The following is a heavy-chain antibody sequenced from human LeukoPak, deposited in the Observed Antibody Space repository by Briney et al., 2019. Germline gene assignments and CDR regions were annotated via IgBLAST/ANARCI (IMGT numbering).Heavy chain of an antibody. CDR3: ARARWSSSWYYFDY. CDR2: ISGSGGST. Sequence: PGGSLRLSCAASGFTFSNYAMSWVRQAPGKGVEWVSAISGSGGSTYYADSVKGRFTISRDNSKNTLYLQMNSLRAEDTAVYYCARARWSSSWYYFDYWGQGTLVTVSS. V-gene: IGHV3-23*01. CDR1: GFTFSNYA. D-gene: IGHD6-13*01. J-gene: IGHJ4*02.